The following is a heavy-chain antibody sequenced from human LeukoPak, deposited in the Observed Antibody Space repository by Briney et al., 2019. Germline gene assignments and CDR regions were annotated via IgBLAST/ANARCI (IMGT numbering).Heavy chain of an antibody. D-gene: IGHD1-7*01. CDR1: GYTFTGYY. CDR2: INPNSGGT. Sequence: ASVKVSCKASGYTFTGYYMHWVRQAPGQGLEWMGWINPNSGGTHYAQKFQGRVTMTRDTSISTAYMDLSRLRSDDTAVYYCAREYNYNYDYWGRGTLVTVSS. V-gene: IGHV1-2*02. CDR3: AREYNYNYDY. J-gene: IGHJ4*02.